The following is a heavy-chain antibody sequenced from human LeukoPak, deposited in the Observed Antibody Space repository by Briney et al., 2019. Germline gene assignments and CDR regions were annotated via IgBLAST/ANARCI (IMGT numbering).Heavy chain of an antibody. V-gene: IGHV3-11*01. Sequence: GGSLRLSCAASGFTFSDYYMSWIRQAPGKGLEWVSYISSSGSTIYYADSVKGRFTISRDNAKNSLYLQMNSLRAEDTAVYYCARGYCSGGSCYSYYYYNYMDVWGKGTTVTVSS. D-gene: IGHD2-15*01. CDR1: GFTFSDYY. J-gene: IGHJ6*03. CDR2: ISSSGSTI. CDR3: ARGYCSGGSCYSYYYYNYMDV.